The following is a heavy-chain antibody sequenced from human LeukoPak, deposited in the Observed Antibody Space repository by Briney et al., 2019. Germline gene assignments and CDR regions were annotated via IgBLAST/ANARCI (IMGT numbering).Heavy chain of an antibody. CDR2: ISGSGGST. D-gene: IGHD3-10*01. J-gene: IGHJ4*02. V-gene: IGHV3-23*01. CDR1: GFTFSSNP. CDR3: ARDAWFGERVHDY. Sequence: AGYLRLSSAASGFTFSSNPMSWLRQAPGQGLMWISAISGSGGSTYYAYSVKVRFTISRYTAKNSLYLQMISLRAEDTDVYYCARDAWFGERVHDYGGQGTLVTVS.